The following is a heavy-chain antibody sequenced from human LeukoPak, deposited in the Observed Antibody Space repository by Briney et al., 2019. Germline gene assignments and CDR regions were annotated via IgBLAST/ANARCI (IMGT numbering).Heavy chain of an antibody. D-gene: IGHD3-9*01. CDR1: GGSFSGYY. CDR2: INHSGST. J-gene: IGHJ4*02. Sequence: SETLSLTCAVYGGSFSGYYWSWIRQPPGKGLEWIGEINHSGSTNYNPSLKSRVTISVDTSKNQFSLKLSSVTAEDTALYHCATVRGSGDILTGYYLFQYWGQGTPVTVSP. CDR3: ATVRGSGDILTGYYLFQY. V-gene: IGHV4-34*01.